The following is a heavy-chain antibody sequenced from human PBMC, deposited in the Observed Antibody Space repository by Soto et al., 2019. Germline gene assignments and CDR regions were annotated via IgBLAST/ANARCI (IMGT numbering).Heavy chain of an antibody. CDR3: AREGDGSGFFSDF. D-gene: IGHD3-22*01. J-gene: IGHJ4*02. V-gene: IGHV3-64D*09. Sequence: GGSLRLSCSASGFTFSNYDMVWVRQAPGKGLEYISAITSHGHITYYADTVKGKFTNSRDNSKNTLTLQMRSLRGDETNIYYCAREGDGSGFFSDFWGQGTLVTVSS. CDR1: GFTFSNYD. CDR2: ITSHGHIT.